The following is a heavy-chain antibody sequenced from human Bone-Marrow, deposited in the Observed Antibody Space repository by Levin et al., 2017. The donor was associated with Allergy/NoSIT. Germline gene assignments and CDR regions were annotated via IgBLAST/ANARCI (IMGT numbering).Heavy chain of an antibody. CDR2: INHSGST. CDR3: ARGRGHYYGSGSYARLDY. V-gene: IGHV4-34*01. CDR1: GGSFSGYY. Sequence: SETLSLTCAVYGGSFSGYYWSWIRQPPGKGLEWIGEINHSGSTNYNPSLKSRVTISVDTSKNQFSLKLSSVTAADTAVYYCARGRGHYYGSGSYARLDYWGQGTLVTVSS. J-gene: IGHJ4*02. D-gene: IGHD3-10*01.